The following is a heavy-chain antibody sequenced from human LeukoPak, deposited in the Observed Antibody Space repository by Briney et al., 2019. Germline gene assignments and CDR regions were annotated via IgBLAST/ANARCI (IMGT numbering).Heavy chain of an antibody. V-gene: IGHV4-34*01. CDR2: INHSGST. CDR1: GGSFSGYY. J-gene: IGHJ6*04. Sequence: SETLSLTCAVYGGSFSGYYWSWIRQPPGKGLEWIGEINHSGSTNYNPSLKSRVTISVDTSKNQFSLKLSSVTAADTAVYYCARGPSSTMVRGGLDVWGKGTTVTGSS. D-gene: IGHD3-10*01. CDR3: ARGPSSTMVRGGLDV.